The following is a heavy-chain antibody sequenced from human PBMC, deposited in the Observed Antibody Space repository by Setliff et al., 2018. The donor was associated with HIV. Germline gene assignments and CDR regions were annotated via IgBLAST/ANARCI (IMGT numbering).Heavy chain of an antibody. CDR2: IIPISGTA. J-gene: IGHJ5*02. Sequence: ASVKVSCKASGGTFSNYGMSWVRQAPGQGLEWMGGIIPISGTANYAQKFQGRVTITTDEPTSTAYMELSGLRSEDTAVYYCARDFGGYCSSMSCPGLFDPWGQG. D-gene: IGHD2-2*01. CDR1: GGTFSNYG. V-gene: IGHV1-69*05. CDR3: ARDFGGYCSSMSCPGLFDP.